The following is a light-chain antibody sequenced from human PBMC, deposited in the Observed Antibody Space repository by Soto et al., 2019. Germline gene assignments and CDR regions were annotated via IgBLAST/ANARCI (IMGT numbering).Light chain of an antibody. CDR1: QGVRSN. J-gene: IGKJ2*01. CDR2: DAS. CDR3: QQYNNWPPYN. V-gene: IGKV3-15*01. Sequence: ETVMTQSPDTLSVSPGERVTLSCRASQGVRSNLAWYQQKGGQAPRLLIYDASTRAAGIPARFSGSGSGTEFTLAISSLQSEDSAIYYCQQYNNWPPYNFGQGTKLEIK.